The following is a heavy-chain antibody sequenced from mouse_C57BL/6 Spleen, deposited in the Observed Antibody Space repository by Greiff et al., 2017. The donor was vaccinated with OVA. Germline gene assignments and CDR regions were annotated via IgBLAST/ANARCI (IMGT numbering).Heavy chain of an antibody. D-gene: IGHD1-1*01. CDR2: IRLKSDNYAT. Sequence: EVQLVESGGGLVQPGGSMKLSCVASGFTFSNYWMNWVRQSPEKGLEWVAQIRLKSDNYATHYAESVKGRFTISRDDSTSSVYLQMNNLRAEDTGIYYCTVDYYGSSYGAYWGQGTLVTVSA. V-gene: IGHV6-3*01. CDR3: TVDYYGSSYGAY. J-gene: IGHJ3*01. CDR1: GFTFSNYW.